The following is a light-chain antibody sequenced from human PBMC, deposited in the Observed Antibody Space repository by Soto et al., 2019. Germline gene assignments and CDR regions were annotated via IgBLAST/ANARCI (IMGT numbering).Light chain of an antibody. CDR1: QSLSNNY. CDR3: QQSVSLPRT. J-gene: IGKJ1*01. V-gene: IGKV3-20*01. Sequence: EIVLTQSPGTLSLSPGERATLSCRASQSLSNNYLAWYQQKPGQAPRLLIYTASSRATGIPDRFSGSGSGTDFTLTISRLEPEDFAVYYCQQSVSLPRTFGQGTEVEIK. CDR2: TAS.